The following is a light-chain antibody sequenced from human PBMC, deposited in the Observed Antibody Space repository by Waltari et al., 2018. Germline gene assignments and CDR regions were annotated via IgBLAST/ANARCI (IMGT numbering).Light chain of an antibody. V-gene: IGLV2-23*02. CDR3: CSYAGRGTYV. Sequence: QSALTQPASVSGTPGQPITISCSGTTSDVGSYELVFWYQPHPGEAPKLLICEVFKRPPDTSSRFSGAKSGSTASLTISGLQPEDEADYYCCSYAGRGTYVFGSGTKVTVL. J-gene: IGLJ1*01. CDR1: TSDVGSYEL. CDR2: EVF.